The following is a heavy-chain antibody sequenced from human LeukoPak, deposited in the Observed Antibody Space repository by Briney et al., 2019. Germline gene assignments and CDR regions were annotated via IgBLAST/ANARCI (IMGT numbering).Heavy chain of an antibody. V-gene: IGHV3-21*04. Sequence: PGGSLRLSCAASGFTFGAYTINWVRQAPGKGLEWVSCIFSRSESILYADSVKGRFTISRDNAKNSLYLQMNSLRAEDTAVYYCAKDNADYYYDSSGYFTHWGQGTLVTVSS. J-gene: IGHJ4*02. CDR2: IFSRSESI. CDR1: GFTFGAYT. CDR3: AKDNADYYYDSSGYFTH. D-gene: IGHD3-22*01.